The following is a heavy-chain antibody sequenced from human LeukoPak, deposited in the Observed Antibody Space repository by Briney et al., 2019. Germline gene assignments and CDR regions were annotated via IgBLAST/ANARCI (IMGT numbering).Heavy chain of an antibody. CDR2: IYYSGST. CDR3: AREGGIAAAGTGY. D-gene: IGHD6-13*01. J-gene: IGHJ4*02. V-gene: IGHV4-59*12. Sequence: PSETLSLTCTVSGGSISPYYWSWIRQPPGKGLEWIGYIYYSGSTNYNPSLKSRVTISVDTSKNQFSLKLSSVTAADTAVYYCAREGGIAAAGTGYWGQGTLVTVSS. CDR1: GGSISPYY.